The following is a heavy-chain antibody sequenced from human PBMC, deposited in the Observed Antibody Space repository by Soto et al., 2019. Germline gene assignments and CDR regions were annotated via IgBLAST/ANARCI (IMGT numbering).Heavy chain of an antibody. CDR1: GGSVSSGSYY. D-gene: IGHD5-12*01. V-gene: IGHV4-61*01. J-gene: IGHJ5*01. CDR2: IYYSGST. CDR3: ARNRRDGYNWSDS. Sequence: QVQLQESGPGLVKPSETLSLTCSVSGGSVSSGSYYWSWIRQPPGKGLEWIGYIYYSGSTNYNPSLKSRVTISVDTSKDQFSLKVSSVTAADTAVYYCARNRRDGYNWSDSWGQGTLVTVSS.